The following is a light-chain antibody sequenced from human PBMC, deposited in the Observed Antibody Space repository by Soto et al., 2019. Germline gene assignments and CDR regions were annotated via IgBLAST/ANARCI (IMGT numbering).Light chain of an antibody. CDR2: AAS. V-gene: IGKV1-16*02. CDR1: QGISNY. J-gene: IGKJ1*01. CDR3: QQASDYPLT. Sequence: DIQMTQSPSSLSASVGDRVTITCRASQGISNYVAWFQQKPGKAPTCLINAASSLQSGVPSKFSGSGSGTYFSLTINNLQPEDLATYYCQQASDYPLTFGLGTKVDIK.